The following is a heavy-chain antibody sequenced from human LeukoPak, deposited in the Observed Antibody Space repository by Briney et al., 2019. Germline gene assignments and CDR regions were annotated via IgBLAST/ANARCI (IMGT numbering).Heavy chain of an antibody. CDR3: ARARSIVDAFDI. Sequence: SVKVSCKASGYTFTSYDINWVRQATGQGLEWMGRIIPILGIANYAQKFQGRVTITADKSTSTAYMELSSLRSEDTAVYYCARARSIVDAFDIWGQGTMVTVSS. J-gene: IGHJ3*02. D-gene: IGHD3-16*02. CDR1: GYTFTSYD. CDR2: IIPILGIA. V-gene: IGHV1-69*04.